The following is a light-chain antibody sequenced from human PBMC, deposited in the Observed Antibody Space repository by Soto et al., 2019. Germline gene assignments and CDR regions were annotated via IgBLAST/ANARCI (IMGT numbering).Light chain of an antibody. V-gene: IGLV2-14*01. CDR1: SSDIGVYNY. J-gene: IGLJ3*02. Sequence: QSDLTQPASVSGSPGQSITISCTGTSSDIGVYNYVSWYQQHPGKAPKLVICEVSNRPSGVSSRFSGSKSGNTASLTISGLRAEDEADYYCTSFTTTNIWVFGGGTKLTVL. CDR2: EVS. CDR3: TSFTTTNIWV.